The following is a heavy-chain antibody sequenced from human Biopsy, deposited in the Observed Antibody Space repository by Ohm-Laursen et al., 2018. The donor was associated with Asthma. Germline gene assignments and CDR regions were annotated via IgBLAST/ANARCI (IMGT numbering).Heavy chain of an antibody. CDR2: TSYDGTKK. J-gene: IGHJ6*02. CDR1: GFTFSRYG. D-gene: IGHD3-3*01. CDR3: ATLSIRFLEWLYIDSYVMDV. Sequence: SLRLSCAASGFTFSRYGMHWVRQAPGKGLEWVALTSYDGTKKYYLDSVKGRFSISRDNSKNTLSLQMNSLRAEDTAVYYFATLSIRFLEWLYIDSYVMDVWGQGTTVTVSS. V-gene: IGHV3-30*03.